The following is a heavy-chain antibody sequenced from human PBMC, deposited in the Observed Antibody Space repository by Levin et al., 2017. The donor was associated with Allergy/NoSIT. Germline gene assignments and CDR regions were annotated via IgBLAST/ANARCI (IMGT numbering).Heavy chain of an antibody. Sequence: RAGGSLRLSCAASGFTFSSYDMHWVRQATGKGLEWVSGIGTAGDTYYPDSVKGRFTISRENAKNSLYLQMNSLRAGDTAVYYCASVTGAAGADAFDCWGQGTMVTVSS. D-gene: IGHD2-8*02. V-gene: IGHV3-13*04. CDR2: IGTAGDT. CDR1: GFTFSSYD. CDR3: ASVTGAAGADAFDC. J-gene: IGHJ3*01.